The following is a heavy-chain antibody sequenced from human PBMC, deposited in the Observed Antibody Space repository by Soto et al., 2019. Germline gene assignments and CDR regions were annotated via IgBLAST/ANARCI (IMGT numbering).Heavy chain of an antibody. CDR2: IKGDGSET. CDR1: GLTFSSYW. J-gene: IGHJ4*02. D-gene: IGHD5-12*01. Sequence: PGGSLRLSCAASGLTFSSYWMHWVRQAPGKGLVWVSRIKGDGSETNYADSVKGRFTISRDNAKNTLYLQLNSLRAEDTAVYYCLRGNSGYGNFDYWGQGTRGTVSS. CDR3: LRGNSGYGNFDY. V-gene: IGHV3-74*01.